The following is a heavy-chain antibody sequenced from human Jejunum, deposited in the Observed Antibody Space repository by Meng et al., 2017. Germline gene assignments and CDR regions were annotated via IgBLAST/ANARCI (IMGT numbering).Heavy chain of an antibody. V-gene: IGHV3-11*04. D-gene: IGHD2/OR15-2a*01. Sequence: QVQVVESGGGLVKPGGSLRLSCAAYGFTFSDSYMSWIRQAPGKGPEWLSYISGGGDDVSYADSVKGRFTVSRDNAESTLYLQMNSLTAEDTGVYYCGRDLGGFYGVWGRGALVTVSS. CDR1: GFTFSDSY. CDR2: ISGGGDDV. CDR3: GRDLGGFYGV. J-gene: IGHJ4*02.